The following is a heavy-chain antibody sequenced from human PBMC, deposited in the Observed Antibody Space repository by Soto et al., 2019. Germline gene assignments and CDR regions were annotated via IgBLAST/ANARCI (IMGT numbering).Heavy chain of an antibody. CDR3: AKESVETSYSYYGMDV. D-gene: IGHD4-4*01. J-gene: IGHJ6*02. CDR2: VSFDSKNK. CDR1: GFSFDAYG. Sequence: GGSLRLSCAGSGFSFDAYGMHWVRQAPGKGLEWLTTVSFDSKNKYYIDSVEGRFTISRDNSKNMLFLQMNSLRHEDTAVYYCAKESVETSYSYYGMDVWGPGTTVTVSS. V-gene: IGHV3-30*18.